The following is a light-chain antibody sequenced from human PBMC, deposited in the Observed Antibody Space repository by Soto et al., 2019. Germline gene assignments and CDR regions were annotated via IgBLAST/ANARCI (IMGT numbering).Light chain of an antibody. J-gene: IGKJ5*01. CDR2: DAS. CDR1: QSVSDY. Sequence: IVLPPSPVRLSLSPFSISPLSFLSGQSVSDYLAWYPQKPGQPPRLLFFDASNRVTGVPARFSAGGSGTDFTLTISSLEPEDFAVYYCQQRSNWPPINFGQGTRLEIK. V-gene: IGKV3-11*01. CDR3: QQRSNWPPIN.